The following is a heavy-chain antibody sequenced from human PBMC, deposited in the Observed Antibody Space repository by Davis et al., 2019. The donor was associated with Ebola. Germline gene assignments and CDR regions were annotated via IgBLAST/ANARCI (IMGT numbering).Heavy chain of an antibody. CDR2: IYYSGST. V-gene: IGHV4-30-4*02. CDR1: GGSISSGDYY. J-gene: IGHJ3*01. Sequence: PSETLSLTCTVSGGSISSGDYYWSWIRQPPGKGLEWIGYIYYSGSTYYNPSLKSRVTISVDTSKNHFSLKLSSVTAADTAVYYCARDFAGGHSGLFGFDLWGQGTMVTVSS. D-gene: IGHD2-21*01. CDR3: ARDFAGGHSGLFGFDL.